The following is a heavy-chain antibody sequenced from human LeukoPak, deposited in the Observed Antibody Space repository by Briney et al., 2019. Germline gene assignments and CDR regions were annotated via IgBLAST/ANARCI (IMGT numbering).Heavy chain of an antibody. CDR1: GYTFTGYY. J-gene: IGHJ4*02. Sequence: SVKVSCKASGYTFTGYYMHWVRQAPGQGLEWMGWINPNSGGTNYAQKFQGRVTMTRDTSISTAYMELSRLRSDDTAVYYCARVSRYYDSSGDFDYWGQGTLVTVSS. V-gene: IGHV1-2*02. CDR2: INPNSGGT. CDR3: ARVSRYYDSSGDFDY. D-gene: IGHD3-22*01.